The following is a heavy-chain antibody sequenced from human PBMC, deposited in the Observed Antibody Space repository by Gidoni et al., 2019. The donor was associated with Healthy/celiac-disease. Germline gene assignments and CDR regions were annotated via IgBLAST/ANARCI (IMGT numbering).Heavy chain of an antibody. Sequence: QVQLVGSGGGVVQPGRSLRLSCAASGFTFSSYAMHWVRQAPGKGLEWVAVISYDGSNKYYADSVKGRFTISRDNSKNTLYLQMNSLRAEDTAVYYCASPKGLCSGSLCGGMDVWGQGTTVTVSS. D-gene: IGHD3-10*02. V-gene: IGHV3-30-3*01. CDR3: ASPKGLCSGSLCGGMDV. J-gene: IGHJ6*02. CDR2: ISYDGSNK. CDR1: GFTFSSYA.